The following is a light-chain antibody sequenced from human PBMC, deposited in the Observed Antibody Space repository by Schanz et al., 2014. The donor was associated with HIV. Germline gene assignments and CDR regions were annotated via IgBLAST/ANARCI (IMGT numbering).Light chain of an antibody. J-gene: IGKJ2*01. CDR2: GAS. Sequence: EVVMTQSPATLSVSPGERATLSCRASQSVGTILAWYQQNPGQAPRLLIYGASSRAPGIPDRFSGSGSGTDFTLTISRLEPEDFAVYYCQQYGGSPKTFGQGTRLEI. CDR1: QSVGTI. V-gene: IGKV3-20*01. CDR3: QQYGGSPKT.